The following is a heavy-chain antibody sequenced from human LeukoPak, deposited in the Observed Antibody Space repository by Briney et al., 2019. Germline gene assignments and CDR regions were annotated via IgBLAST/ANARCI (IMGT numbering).Heavy chain of an antibody. D-gene: IGHD3-3*01. J-gene: IGHJ4*02. CDR1: GFTFSSYG. CDR2: ISYDGSNK. CDR3: ARLLEWFQNFDY. Sequence: TGGSLRLSCAASGFTFSSYGMHWVRQAPGKGLEWVAVISYDGSNKYYADSVKGRFTISRDSSKNTLYLQMNSLRAEDTAVYFCARLLEWFQNFDYWGQGTLVTVSS. V-gene: IGHV3-30*03.